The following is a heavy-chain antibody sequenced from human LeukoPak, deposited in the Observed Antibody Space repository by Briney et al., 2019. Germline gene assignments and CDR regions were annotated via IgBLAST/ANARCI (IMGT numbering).Heavy chain of an antibody. V-gene: IGHV3-23*01. D-gene: IGHD6-19*01. Sequence: QPGGSLRLSCAASGFTFSSYAMSWVRQAPGKGLDWVSAISGSGGSTYYADSVKGRFTISRDNSKNTLYLQMNSLRAEDTAVYYCAKDLPWLVRDPYNRLDPWGQGTLVTVSS. CDR3: AKDLPWLVRDPYNRLDP. CDR1: GFTFSSYA. CDR2: ISGSGGST. J-gene: IGHJ5*02.